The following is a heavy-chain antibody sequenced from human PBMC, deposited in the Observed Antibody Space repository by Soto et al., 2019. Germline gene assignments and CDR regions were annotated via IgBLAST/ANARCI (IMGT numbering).Heavy chain of an antibody. CDR2: IYYSGST. J-gene: IGHJ3*02. CDR1: GGSISSYY. CDR3: ARRSYSNAFDI. V-gene: IGHV4-59*08. Sequence: QVQLQESGPGLVKPSETLSLTCTVSGGSISSYYWSWIRQPPGKGLEWIGYIYYSGSTNYNPSLKSRVTISVDTSKNQFSLKLSSVTAADTAVYYCARRSYSNAFDIWGQGTMVTVSS. D-gene: IGHD2-21*01.